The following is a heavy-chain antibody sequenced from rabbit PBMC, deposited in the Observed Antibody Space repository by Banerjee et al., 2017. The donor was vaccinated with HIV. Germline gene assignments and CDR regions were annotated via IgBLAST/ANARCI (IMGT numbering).Heavy chain of an antibody. CDR2: IYPGSTGNT. CDR1: GFSFSGSYY. V-gene: IGHV1S40*01. Sequence: QSLEESGGGLVQPEGSLTLTCTASGFSFSGSYYMCWVRQAPGKGPEWIACIYPGSTGNTYYASWAKGRFTISKTSSTTVTLQMTSLTAADTATYFCARDYAGAIGYSYRYFKLWGQGTLVTVS. D-gene: IGHD4-2*01. CDR3: ARDYAGAIGYSYRYFKL. J-gene: IGHJ4*01.